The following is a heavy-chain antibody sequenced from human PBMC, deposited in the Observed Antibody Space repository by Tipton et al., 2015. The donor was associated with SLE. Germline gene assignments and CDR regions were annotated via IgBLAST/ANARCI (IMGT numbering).Heavy chain of an antibody. J-gene: IGHJ4*02. Sequence: TLSLTCAVYGGSFSGYYWSWIRQHPGKGLEWIGYIYYSGSIYYNPSLKSRVTISVDTSKNQFSLKLSSVTAADTAVYYCARDRDYGDTGGFDYWGQGTLVTVSS. CDR1: GGSFSGYY. D-gene: IGHD4-17*01. CDR3: ARDRDYGDTGGFDY. CDR2: IYYSGSI. V-gene: IGHV4-31*11.